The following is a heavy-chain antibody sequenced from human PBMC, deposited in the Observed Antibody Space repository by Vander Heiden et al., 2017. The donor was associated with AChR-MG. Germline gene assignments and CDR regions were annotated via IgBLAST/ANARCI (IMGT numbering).Heavy chain of an antibody. V-gene: IGHV2-26*01. D-gene: IGHD2-8*02. CDR2: IFSNDER. J-gene: IGHJ3*02. CDR3: ARILPRCSGSGRDSSDI. Sequence: QVTLKESGPVLVKPTETLTLTCTVSGFSLSTARMGVSWVRQPPGKALEWLGHIFSNDERFYSASLKSRLTISRDTSKSQVGLTLTNMDPVDTATYYCARILPRCSGSGRDSSDIWGQGTMVTVSS. CDR1: GFSLSTARMG.